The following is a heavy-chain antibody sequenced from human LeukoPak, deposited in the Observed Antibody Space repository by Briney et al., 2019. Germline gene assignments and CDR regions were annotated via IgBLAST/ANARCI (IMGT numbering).Heavy chain of an antibody. Sequence: SETLSLTCGVSGYPINNAYYWVWIRQPPGKGLEWIGSLYHPDSTYYNPSLKSRVTMSVDTSRNQFSLRLSFVTAADTAVYYCARDGGLRKLNWFDPWGQGTLVTVSS. J-gene: IGHJ5*02. CDR2: LYHPDST. V-gene: IGHV4-38-2*02. D-gene: IGHD5-12*01. CDR3: ARDGGLRKLNWFDP. CDR1: GYPINNAYY.